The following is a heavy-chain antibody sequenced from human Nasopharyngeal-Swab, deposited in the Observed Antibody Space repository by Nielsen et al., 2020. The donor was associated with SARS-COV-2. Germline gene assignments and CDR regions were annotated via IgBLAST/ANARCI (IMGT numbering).Heavy chain of an antibody. J-gene: IGHJ4*02. D-gene: IGHD2/OR15-2a*01. CDR2: IRQDGFDK. Sequence: GGSLRPSCPTSGFTFTNYWMSWVRQAPGKGLEWLATIRQDGFDKYYVDSVKGRFTISRDNAKNSVSLQLNSLRAEDTAVYYCARKQIFAWGLDFWGPGTRVTVAS. CDR1: GFTFTNYW. CDR3: ARKQIFAWGLDF. V-gene: IGHV3-7*01.